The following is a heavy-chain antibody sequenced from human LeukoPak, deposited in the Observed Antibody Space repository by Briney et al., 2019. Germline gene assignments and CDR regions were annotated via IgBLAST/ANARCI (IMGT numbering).Heavy chain of an antibody. CDR1: GYTFTGYY. Sequence: ASVKVSCKASGYTFTGYYMHWVRQAPGQGLEWMGWINPNSGGTNYAQKFQGRVAMTRDTSISTAYMELSRLRSDDTAVYYCAREDGVAAAGIGRDYWGQGTLVTVSS. J-gene: IGHJ4*02. D-gene: IGHD6-13*01. CDR3: AREDGVAAAGIGRDY. CDR2: INPNSGGT. V-gene: IGHV1-2*02.